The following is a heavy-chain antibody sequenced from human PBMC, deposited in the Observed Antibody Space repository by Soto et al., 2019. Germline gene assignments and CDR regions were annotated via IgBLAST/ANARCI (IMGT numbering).Heavy chain of an antibody. V-gene: IGHV1-69*06. CDR2: IIPIFGTA. J-gene: IGHJ4*02. Sequence: SVKVSCKASGGTFSSYAISWVRQAPGQGLEWMGGIIPIFGTADYAQKFQGRVTITADKSTSTAYMELSSLRSEDTAVYYCARARGSSGSYNSYFDYWGQGTLVTVSS. D-gene: IGHD3-10*01. CDR3: ARARGSSGSYNSYFDY. CDR1: GGTFSSYA.